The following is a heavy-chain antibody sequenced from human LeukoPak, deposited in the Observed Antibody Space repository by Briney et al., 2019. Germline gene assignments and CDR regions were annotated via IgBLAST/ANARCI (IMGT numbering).Heavy chain of an antibody. D-gene: IGHD1-26*01. Sequence: GGSLRLSCAASGFTFSNNWMHWVRQAPGQGLVWVSRINPAGSSTNYADSVKGRFTISRDNAMNTLYLHLNSLRAEDTAVYYCARGVRGSYGTDYWGQGTLVTVS. J-gene: IGHJ4*02. CDR2: INPAGSST. CDR1: GFTFSNNW. V-gene: IGHV3-74*01. CDR3: ARGVRGSYGTDY.